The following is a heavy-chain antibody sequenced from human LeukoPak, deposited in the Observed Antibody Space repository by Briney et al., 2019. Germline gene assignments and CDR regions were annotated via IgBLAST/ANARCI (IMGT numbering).Heavy chain of an antibody. Sequence: ASVKVSCKASGYIFTSYYMYWVRQAPGQGLEWMGWISAYNGNTNYAQKLQGRVTMTTDTSTSTAYMELRSLRSDDTAVYYCARDYHGGKAYYYYMDVWGKGTTVTISS. V-gene: IGHV1-18*04. CDR2: ISAYNGNT. CDR3: ARDYHGGKAYYYYMDV. J-gene: IGHJ6*03. CDR1: GYIFTSYY. D-gene: IGHD4-23*01.